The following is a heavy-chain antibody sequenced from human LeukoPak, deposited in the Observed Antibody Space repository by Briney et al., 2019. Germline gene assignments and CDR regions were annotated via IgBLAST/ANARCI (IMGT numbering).Heavy chain of an antibody. V-gene: IGHV3-21*01. CDR2: ISSSSSYI. J-gene: IGHJ4*02. D-gene: IGHD3-3*02. Sequence: GGSLRPSCAASGFTFSSYSMNWVRQAPGKGLKRVSSISSSSSYIYYADSVKGRFTISRDNAKNSLYLQINSLRDEDTAVYYCATGETLDPFDYWGQGTLVTVSS. CDR3: ATGETLDPFDY. CDR1: GFTFSSYS.